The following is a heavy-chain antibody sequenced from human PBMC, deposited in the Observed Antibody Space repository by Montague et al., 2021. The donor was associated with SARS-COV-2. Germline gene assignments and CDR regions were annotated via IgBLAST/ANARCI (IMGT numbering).Heavy chain of an antibody. J-gene: IGHJ3*02. CDR3: AHRPGIAVAGGAFDI. V-gene: IGHV2-5*01. Sequence: PALVKPTQTLTLTGTFSGFSLSTSGVGVGWIRQLPGKALEWLALSYWXXXNRSSPSLKSRLTITKDTSKHQVVLTMTNMDPVDTATYYCAHRPGIAVAGGAFDIWGQGTMVTVSS. CDR1: GFSLSTSGVG. D-gene: IGHD6-19*01. CDR2: SYWXXXN.